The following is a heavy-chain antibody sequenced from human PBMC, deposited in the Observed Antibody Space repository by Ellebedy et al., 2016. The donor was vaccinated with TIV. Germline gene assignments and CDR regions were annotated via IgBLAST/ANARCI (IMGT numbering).Heavy chain of an antibody. Sequence: GGSLRLSCAAPGFTFSSYSMNWVRQAPGKGLEWVSYISSSSSTLYYADSVKGRFTISRDNAKNSLYLQMNSLRDEDTAVYYCARVEGYCSGGSCYSAHLFDYWGQGTLVTVSS. V-gene: IGHV3-48*02. D-gene: IGHD2-15*01. CDR2: ISSSSSTL. J-gene: IGHJ4*02. CDR3: ARVEGYCSGGSCYSAHLFDY. CDR1: GFTFSSYS.